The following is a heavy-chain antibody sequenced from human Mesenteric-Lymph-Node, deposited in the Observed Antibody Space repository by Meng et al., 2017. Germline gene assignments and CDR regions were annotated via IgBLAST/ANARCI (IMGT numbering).Heavy chain of an antibody. J-gene: IGHJ4*02. CDR1: GGSITSSNW. CDR2: IYHSGST. V-gene: IGHV4-4*02. D-gene: IGHD2-2*01. Sequence: SRLGLGKPSGTLPLTCAVPGGSITSSNWWSWVRQPAGKGLEWMGEIYHSGSTNYNPSLKSRVTISVDKSKNQFSLKLSSVTAADTAVYYCASGRKYCSSTSCYGQFDYWGQGTLVTVSS. CDR3: ASGRKYCSSTSCYGQFDY.